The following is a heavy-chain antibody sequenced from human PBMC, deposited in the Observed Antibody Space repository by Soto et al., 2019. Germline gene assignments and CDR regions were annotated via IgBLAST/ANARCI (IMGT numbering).Heavy chain of an antibody. D-gene: IGHD5-18*01. CDR2: IWYDGSNK. V-gene: IGHV3-33*01. CDR1: GFTFSSYG. CDR3: ARVDLYSYGFGGFDY. Sequence: QVQLVESGGGMVQPGRSLRLSCAASGFTFSSYGMHWVRQAPGKGLAWVAVIWYDGSNKYYADSVKGRFTSSRDNSKNTLYLQMNSLRAEDTAVYYCARVDLYSYGFGGFDYWGQGTLVTVSS. J-gene: IGHJ4*02.